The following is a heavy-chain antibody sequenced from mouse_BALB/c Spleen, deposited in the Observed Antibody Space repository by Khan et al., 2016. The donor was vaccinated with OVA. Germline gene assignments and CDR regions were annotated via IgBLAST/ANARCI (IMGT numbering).Heavy chain of an antibody. CDR1: GYTFTSHT. Sequence: QVQLKESGAELARPGASVKMSCKASGYTFTSHTMHWVKQRPGQGLEWIGYINPSSGYTNYNQKFNDKATLTADKSSSTAYMQLGSLTSEDSAVYYCARRTTEYAMDYWGQGTSVTVSS. CDR3: ARRTTEYAMDY. V-gene: IGHV1-4*01. CDR2: INPSSGYT. J-gene: IGHJ4*01. D-gene: IGHD2-14*01.